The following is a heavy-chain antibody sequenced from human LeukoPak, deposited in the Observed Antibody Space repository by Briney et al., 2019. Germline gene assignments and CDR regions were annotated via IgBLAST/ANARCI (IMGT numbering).Heavy chain of an antibody. CDR2: IIPILGIA. CDR3: ASGYSYGLDAFDI. D-gene: IGHD5-18*01. CDR1: GGTFSSYA. V-gene: IGHV1-69*04. J-gene: IGHJ3*02. Sequence: GSSVKVSCKASGGTFSSYAISWVRQAPGQGLEWMGRIIPILGIANYAQKFQGRVTITADKSTSTAYKELSSLRSEDTAVYYCASGYSYGLDAFDIWGQGTMVTVSS.